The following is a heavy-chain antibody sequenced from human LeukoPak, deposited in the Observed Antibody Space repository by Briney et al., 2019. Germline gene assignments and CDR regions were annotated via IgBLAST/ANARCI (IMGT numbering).Heavy chain of an antibody. D-gene: IGHD3-22*01. CDR2: IYYSGNT. V-gene: IGHV4-59*01. CDR3: ARVGEYYDYYFDY. CDR1: GGSISRYY. Sequence: SETLSLTCTVPGGSISRYYWSWIRQPPGKGLEWIGYIYYSGNTNYNPSLKSRVTISVDTSKNQFSLKLSSVTAADTAVYYCARVGEYYDYYFDYWGQGTLVTVSS. J-gene: IGHJ4*02.